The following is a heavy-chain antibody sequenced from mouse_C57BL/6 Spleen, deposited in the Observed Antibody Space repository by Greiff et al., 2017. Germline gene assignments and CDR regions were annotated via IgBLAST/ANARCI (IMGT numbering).Heavy chain of an antibody. Sequence: VKLMESGPGLVQPSQSLSITCTVSGFSLTSYGVHWVRQSPGKGLEWLGVIWSGGSTDYNAAFISRLSISKDNSKSQVFFKMNSLQADDTAIYYCARSKGYDRYYFDYWGQGTTLTVSS. CDR2: IWSGGST. CDR3: ARSKGYDRYYFDY. D-gene: IGHD2-2*01. J-gene: IGHJ2*01. CDR1: GFSLTSYG. V-gene: IGHV2-2*01.